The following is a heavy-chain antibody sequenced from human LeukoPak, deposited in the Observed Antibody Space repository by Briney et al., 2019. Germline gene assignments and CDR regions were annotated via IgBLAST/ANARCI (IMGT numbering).Heavy chain of an antibody. V-gene: IGHV1-2*02. D-gene: IGHD3-16*02. J-gene: IGHJ4*02. CDR2: INPNSGGT. CDR1: GYTFTGYY. Sequence: ASVKVSCKASGYTFTGYYMHWVRQAPGQGLEWMGWINPNSGGTNYAQKFQGRVTMTRDTSISTAYMELSRLRSDDTAVYYCARASSHYDYVWGNYHTDAPDYWGQGTLVTVSS. CDR3: ARASSHYDYVWGNYHTDAPDY.